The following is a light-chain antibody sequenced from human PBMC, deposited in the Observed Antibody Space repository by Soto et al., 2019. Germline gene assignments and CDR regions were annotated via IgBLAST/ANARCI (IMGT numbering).Light chain of an antibody. CDR1: QGISSY. V-gene: IGKV1-8*01. CDR3: QQYYSYPLT. Sequence: AIRMTRSRCSLSASTGYGVTMAGRASQGISSYLAWYQQKPGKAPKLLIYAASTLQSGVPSRFSGSGSGTDFTLTISCLQSEDFATYYCQQYYSYPLTFGGGTKVDIK. CDR2: AAS. J-gene: IGKJ4*01.